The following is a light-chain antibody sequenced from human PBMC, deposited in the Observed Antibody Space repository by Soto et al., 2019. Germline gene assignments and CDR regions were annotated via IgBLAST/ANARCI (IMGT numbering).Light chain of an antibody. CDR3: CSYAGTSALV. Sequence: QSALTQPASVSGSPGQSITISCTGTNSDIGSYDLVSWYQQHPGKAPKLMIYEVSTRPSGLSNRFSGSKSGNTASLTISGLQAEDGADYYCCSYAGTSALVFGGGTKVTVL. CDR1: NSDIGSYDL. CDR2: EVS. J-gene: IGLJ2*01. V-gene: IGLV2-23*02.